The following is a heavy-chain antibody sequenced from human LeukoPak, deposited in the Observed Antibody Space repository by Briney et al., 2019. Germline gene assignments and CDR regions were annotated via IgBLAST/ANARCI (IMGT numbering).Heavy chain of an antibody. CDR1: GFTVTNNY. Sequence: GGSLRLSCAASGFTVTNNYMFWVRQAPGKGLEWVSVIYAGGTTYYADSVKGRFTISRDNSNNTVYLQMSSLRPEDTAVYYCARLRNDKYYDYVWGSYRLCYFDYWGQGTLVTVSS. J-gene: IGHJ4*02. CDR3: ARLRNDKYYDYVWGSYRLCYFDY. CDR2: IYAGGTT. V-gene: IGHV3-66*02. D-gene: IGHD3-16*02.